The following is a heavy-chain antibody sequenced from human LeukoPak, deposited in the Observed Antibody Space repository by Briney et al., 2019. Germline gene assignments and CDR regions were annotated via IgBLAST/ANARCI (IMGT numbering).Heavy chain of an antibody. D-gene: IGHD4-17*01. V-gene: IGHV3-9*01. CDR1: GFTFDDYA. CDR2: ISWNSGSI. CDR3: AKDYGGSWTTGGFDY. Sequence: GGSLRLSCAASGFTFDDYAMHWVRQAPGKGLEWVSGISWNSGSIGYADSVKGRFTISRDNAKNSLYLQMNSLRAEDTALYYCAKDYGGSWTTGGFDYWGQGTLVIVSS. J-gene: IGHJ4*02.